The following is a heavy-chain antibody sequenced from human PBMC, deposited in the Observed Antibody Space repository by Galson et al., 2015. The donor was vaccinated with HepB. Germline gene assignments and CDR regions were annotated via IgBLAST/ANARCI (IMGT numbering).Heavy chain of an antibody. V-gene: IGHV3-7*03. Sequence: SLRLSCAASGFTYDSFWMNWVRQVPGKGLQWVATIKQDGTEKYYTDAVKSRFTISRDNARNSVNLQMNSLRAEDTAVYYCARGELILVALDVWGQGTMVTVSS. J-gene: IGHJ3*01. CDR3: ARGELILVALDV. CDR2: IKQDGTEK. D-gene: IGHD1-7*01. CDR1: GFTYDSFW.